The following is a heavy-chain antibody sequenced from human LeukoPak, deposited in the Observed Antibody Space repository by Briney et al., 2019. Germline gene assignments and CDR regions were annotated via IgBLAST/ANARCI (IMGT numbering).Heavy chain of an antibody. CDR3: ARGRVSSSSHPWYFDY. CDR1: RGSMSSYY. D-gene: IGHD6-19*01. Sequence: PSETLSLTCTVSRGSMSSYYWSWIRQPPGKGLEWIGYIYYSGSTNYNPSLRSRVNISVDTSKNQFSLKLTSVTAADTAVYYCARGRVSSSSHPWYFDYWGQGTLATVSP. V-gene: IGHV4-59*01. J-gene: IGHJ4*02. CDR2: IYYSGST.